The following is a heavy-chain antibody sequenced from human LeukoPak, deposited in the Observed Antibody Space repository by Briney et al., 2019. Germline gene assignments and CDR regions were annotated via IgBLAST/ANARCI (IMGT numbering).Heavy chain of an antibody. CDR1: GYGFTSYY. CDR2: INPSVGGT. D-gene: IGHD3-10*01. CDR3: ARHGSGRYYPAEGRVDY. Sequence: ASVKLSCTAFGYGFTSYYIHWVRQAPGQGLEWMGIINPSVGGTTYARTFQGRVTMTRDTSTSTVYMELSSLRSEDTAVYYCARHGSGRYYPAEGRVDYWGQGTLVTVSS. J-gene: IGHJ4*02. V-gene: IGHV1-46*03.